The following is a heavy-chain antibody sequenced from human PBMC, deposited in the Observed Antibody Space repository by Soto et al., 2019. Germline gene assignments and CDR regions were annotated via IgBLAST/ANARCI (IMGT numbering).Heavy chain of an antibody. CDR3: ARGELLWFGGLLR. J-gene: IGHJ4*02. Sequence: QVQLVQSGAEVKKPGASVKVSCKASGYTFTSYEINWVRQATGQGLEWMGWMNPNSGDTGYAQKFQGRVTMTRNTSINTAYMEMSSLRSEDTAVYYCARGELLWFGGLLRWGQGTLVTVSS. CDR1: GYTFTSYE. D-gene: IGHD3-10*01. CDR2: MNPNSGDT. V-gene: IGHV1-8*01.